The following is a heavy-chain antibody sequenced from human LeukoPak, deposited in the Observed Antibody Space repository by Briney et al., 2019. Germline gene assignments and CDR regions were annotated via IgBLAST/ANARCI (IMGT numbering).Heavy chain of an antibody. CDR1: GGSISSYY. CDR2: IYYSGST. V-gene: IGHV4-59*01. J-gene: IGHJ5*02. Sequence: SETLSLTCTVSGGSISSYYWSWIRQPPGKGLEWIGYIYYSGSTNYNPSLKSRVTISVDTSKNQFSLKLSSVTAADTAVYYYARNTIFGVENWFDPWGQGTLVTVSS. CDR3: ARNTIFGVENWFDP. D-gene: IGHD3-3*01.